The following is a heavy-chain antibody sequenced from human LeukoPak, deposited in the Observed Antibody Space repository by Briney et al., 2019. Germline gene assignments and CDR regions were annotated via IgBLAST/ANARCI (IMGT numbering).Heavy chain of an antibody. CDR3: AREGYCSSTSCYNIYFQH. Sequence: PSQTLSLTCTVSGGSISSYYWSWIRQPPGKGLEWIGYIYYSGSTNYNPSLKSRVTISVDTSKNQFSLKLSSVTAADTAVYYCAREGYCSSTSCYNIYFQHWGQGTLVTVSS. D-gene: IGHD2-2*01. V-gene: IGHV4-59*01. J-gene: IGHJ1*01. CDR1: GGSISSYY. CDR2: IYYSGST.